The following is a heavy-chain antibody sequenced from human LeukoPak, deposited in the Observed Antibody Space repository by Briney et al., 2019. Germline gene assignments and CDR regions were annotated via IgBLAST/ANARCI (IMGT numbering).Heavy chain of an antibody. CDR3: AKDISSGWYQALDV. J-gene: IGHJ6*04. V-gene: IGHV3-9*01. Sequence: GGSLRLSCAASGFTFSSYGMTWVRQAPGKGLEWVSGISWNSGSIGYADSVKGRFTISRDNAKNSLYLQMNSLRAEDTALYYCAKDISSGWYQALDVWGKGTTVTISS. CDR2: ISWNSGSI. CDR1: GFTFSSYG. D-gene: IGHD6-19*01.